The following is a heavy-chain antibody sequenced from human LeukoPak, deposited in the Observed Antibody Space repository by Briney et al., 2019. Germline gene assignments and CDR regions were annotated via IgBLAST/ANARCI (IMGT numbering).Heavy chain of an antibody. D-gene: IGHD6-6*01. CDR2: VYYSGDT. CDR3: ASPSIAARDLSFGL. V-gene: IGHV4-39*01. CDR1: VGSMSSRFYY. Sequence: KPSVTLSLTCTVSVGSMSSRFYYWRWIRQPPGKGLVWIGGVYYSGDTYYNPSLESSVTISVNTSKHQFSMNLNSVTAADTAVYYCASPSIAARDLSFGLWGRGTLVTVSS. J-gene: IGHJ2*01.